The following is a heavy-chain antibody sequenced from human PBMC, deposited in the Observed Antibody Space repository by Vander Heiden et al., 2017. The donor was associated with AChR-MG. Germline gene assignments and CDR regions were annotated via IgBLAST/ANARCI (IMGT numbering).Heavy chain of an antibody. V-gene: IGHV1-24*01. CDR1: GYTLTALS. Sequence: QVQLVQSGAEVNKPGASVKVSCKVSGYTLTALSMHWGRQAPGKGLEWMGGFDPEDGETIYAQKFQGRVTMTEDTSTDTAYMELSSLRSEDTAVYYCATVRTGELLWLYYFDYWGQGTLVTVSS. CDR2: FDPEDGET. CDR3: ATVRTGELLWLYYFDY. D-gene: IGHD1-26*01. J-gene: IGHJ4*02.